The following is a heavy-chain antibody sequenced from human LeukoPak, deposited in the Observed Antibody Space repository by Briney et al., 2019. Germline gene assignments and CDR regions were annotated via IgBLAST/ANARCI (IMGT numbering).Heavy chain of an antibody. CDR1: GFTFGSYW. V-gene: IGHV3-7*04. D-gene: IGHD7-27*01. J-gene: IGHJ4*02. CDR2: IKTDGSEK. Sequence: PGGSLRLSCAASGFTFGSYWMTWVRQAPGQGLECVANIKTDGSEKYYSDSVKGRFTISRDNAKNSLYLQMNRLRAEDTAVYYCTTDLNWEGYWGQGTLVTVSS. CDR3: TTDLNWEGY.